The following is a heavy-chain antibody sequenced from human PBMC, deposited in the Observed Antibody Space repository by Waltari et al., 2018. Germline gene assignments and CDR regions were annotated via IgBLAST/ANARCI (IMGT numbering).Heavy chain of an antibody. J-gene: IGHJ6*03. Sequence: QLQLQESGPGLVTPSETLSLTCTVSGVSISSSSYYWGWIRQPPGKGLGWIGSYYYSGRTNSNPPLSRRVTISVDTSNNQCSLRLSSVTAADTAVYYCARLGGSYDGYYYYYMDVWGKGTTVTVSS. D-gene: IGHD1-26*01. V-gene: IGHV4-39*01. CDR3: ARLGGSYDGYYYYYMDV. CDR2: YYYSGRT. CDR1: GVSISSSSYY.